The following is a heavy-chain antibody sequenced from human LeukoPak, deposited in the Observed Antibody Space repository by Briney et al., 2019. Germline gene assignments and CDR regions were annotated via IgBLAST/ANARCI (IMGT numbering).Heavy chain of an antibody. D-gene: IGHD3-22*01. CDR2: IGSVGFST. V-gene: IGHV3-23*01. CDR1: GFNFCDAA. J-gene: IGHJ4*02. Sequence: GGSLRLSCAASGFNFCDAAMTWVRQAPGKGLEWVSLIGSVGFSTHYGDSVKGRFTISRDNSKNTVSLQMNSLRAEDTAVYYCARVVTYYSDSSGYALDYWGQGALVTVSS. CDR3: ARVVTYYSDSSGYALDY.